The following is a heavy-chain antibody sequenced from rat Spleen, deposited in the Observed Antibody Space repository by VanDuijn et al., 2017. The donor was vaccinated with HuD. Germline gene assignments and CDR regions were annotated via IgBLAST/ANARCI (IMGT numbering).Heavy chain of an antibody. CDR1: GYSITSSYR. Sequence: EVQLQESGPGLVKPSQSLSLTCSVTGYSITSSYRWNWIRKFPGNKLEWMGYINSAGSTNYNPSLKSRISITRDTSKNQFFLQVNSVTTEDTATYYCASYNNYWYFDFWGPGTMVTVSS. V-gene: IGHV3-3*01. CDR2: INSAGST. CDR3: ASYNNYWYFDF. D-gene: IGHD1-10*01. J-gene: IGHJ1*01.